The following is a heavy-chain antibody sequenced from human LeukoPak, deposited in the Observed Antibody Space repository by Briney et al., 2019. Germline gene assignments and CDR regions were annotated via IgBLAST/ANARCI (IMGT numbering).Heavy chain of an antibody. CDR1: GFTFSSYG. V-gene: IGHV3-30*02. D-gene: IGHD3-3*01. J-gene: IGHJ4*02. Sequence: PGGSLRLSCAASGFTFSSYGMHWVRQALGKGLEWVSFIRYDGSNKYYADSVKGRFTISRDNSKNTLYLQMNSLRAEDTAVYYCVKDYDFWSGYYSPTRGYFDYWGQGTLVTVSS. CDR2: IRYDGSNK. CDR3: VKDYDFWSGYYSPTRGYFDY.